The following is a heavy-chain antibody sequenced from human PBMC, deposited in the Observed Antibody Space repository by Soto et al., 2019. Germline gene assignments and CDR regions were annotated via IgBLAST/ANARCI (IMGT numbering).Heavy chain of an antibody. Sequence: EVQLLESGGSLVQPGGSLRLSCAGSGFTFSNFAMSWVRQAPGMGLEWVSTLGVRSTYYADSVKGRFTISRDNSNNALYLQMNSLRVGDTAVYYCAKGTLVKPPGTRAFDVWGQGTMVIVSS. CDR1: GFTFSNFA. V-gene: IGHV3-23*01. J-gene: IGHJ3*01. D-gene: IGHD6-13*01. CDR3: AKGTLVKPPGTRAFDV. CDR2: LGVRST.